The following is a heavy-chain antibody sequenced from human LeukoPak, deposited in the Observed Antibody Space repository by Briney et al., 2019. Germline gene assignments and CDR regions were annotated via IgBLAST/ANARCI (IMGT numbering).Heavy chain of an antibody. J-gene: IGHJ3*02. V-gene: IGHV1-46*01. Sequence: GASVKVSCKASGYTFTSYYLHWVRQAPGQGLEWMGIIHPTVGDTTYAQKFQGRLTMTRDISTGTVYMDLSSLRSEDTAVYYCARYGFSSVWQGGWHAFDIWGQGTTVTVSS. CDR3: ARYGFSSVWQGGWHAFDI. CDR2: IHPTVGDT. D-gene: IGHD6-25*01. CDR1: GYTFTSYY.